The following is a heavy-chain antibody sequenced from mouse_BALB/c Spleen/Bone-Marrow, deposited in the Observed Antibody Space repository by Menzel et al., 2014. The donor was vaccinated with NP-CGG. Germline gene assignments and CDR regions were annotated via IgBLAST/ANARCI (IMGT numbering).Heavy chain of an antibody. D-gene: IGHD1-1*01. V-gene: IGHV1-18*01. CDR2: INPYNGGS. J-gene: IGHJ3*01. CDR1: GYSFAGYT. CDR3: AREGYGSSYGFAY. Sequence: EVQLQQSGPELVKPGASMKISCKASGYSFAGYTMNWVKQSLGKNLEWIGLINPYNGGSSYNQKFKGKATLTVDKSSSTAYMELLSLTSEDSAVYYCAREGYGSSYGFAYWGQGTLVTVSA.